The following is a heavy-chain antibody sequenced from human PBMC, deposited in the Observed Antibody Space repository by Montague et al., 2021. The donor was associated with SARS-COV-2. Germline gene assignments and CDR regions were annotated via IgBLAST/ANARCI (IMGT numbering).Heavy chain of an antibody. CDR2: IYYSGST. D-gene: IGHD3-22*01. CDR1: GGSISNYY. Sequence: SETLSLTCTVSGGSISNYYWSWIRQPPGRGLEWIRYIYYSGSTDYSPSLKSRVTISLDTPKNQFSLKVTSVTAADTAVYYCARGGGYYNYGLDVWGPGTTVTVSS. J-gene: IGHJ6*02. V-gene: IGHV4-59*01. CDR3: ARGGGYYNYGLDV.